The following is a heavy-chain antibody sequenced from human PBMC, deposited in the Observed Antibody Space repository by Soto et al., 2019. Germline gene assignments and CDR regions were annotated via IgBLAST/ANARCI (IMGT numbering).Heavy chain of an antibody. CDR2: IYYSGST. CDR1: GGSISGGGYY. CDR3: ARVPIVVVVAATGRWFDP. J-gene: IGHJ5*02. Sequence: SETRSLTCTVSGGSISGGGYYWSWLSQHPGKGLEWIGYIYYSGSTYYNPSLKSRVTISVDTSKNQFSLKLSSVTAADTAVYYRARVPIVVVVAATGRWFDPWGQGTLVTVSS. V-gene: IGHV4-31*03. D-gene: IGHD2-15*01.